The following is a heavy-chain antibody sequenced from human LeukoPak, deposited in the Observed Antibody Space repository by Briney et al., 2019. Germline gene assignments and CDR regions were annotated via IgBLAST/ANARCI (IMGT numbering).Heavy chain of an antibody. Sequence: SETLSLTCAVYGGSFSGYYWSWIRQPPGKGLEWIGEINHSGSTNYNPSLKSRVTISVDTSKNQFSLKLSSVTAADTAVYYCARGEPRITMVRGVIITPDWFDPWGQGTLVTVSS. CDR3: ARGEPRITMVRGVIITPDWFDP. CDR1: GGSFSGYY. V-gene: IGHV4-34*01. CDR2: INHSGST. D-gene: IGHD3-10*01. J-gene: IGHJ5*02.